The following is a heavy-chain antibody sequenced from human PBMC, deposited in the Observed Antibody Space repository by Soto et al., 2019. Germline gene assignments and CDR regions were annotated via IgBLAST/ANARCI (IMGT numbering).Heavy chain of an antibody. CDR3: GFGLGWLLNY. V-gene: IGHV3-23*01. Sequence: EVQLLESGGGLVQPGGSLRLSCAASGFTFSSYAMSWVRQAPGKGLEWVSAISGSGGSTYYADSVKGRFTISRDNSKNTMYLLMNSLRAEDTAVYYCGFGLGWLLNYWGQGTLVTVSS. CDR2: ISGSGGST. D-gene: IGHD2-21*02. J-gene: IGHJ4*02. CDR1: GFTFSSYA.